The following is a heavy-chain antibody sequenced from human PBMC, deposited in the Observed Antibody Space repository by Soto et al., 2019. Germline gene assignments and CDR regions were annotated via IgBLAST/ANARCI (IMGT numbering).Heavy chain of an antibody. Sequence: VSSVKVSCKASGYTFTAYYIHWVRQAPGQGLEWMAWINPSSGGPNYAQKFQGRVAVTWDTSIRTVYMELSRLEFDGTAVDYCTTGVGSPNYFHSCGHGTLFTVSA. CDR2: INPSSGGP. J-gene: IGHJ4*01. V-gene: IGHV1-2*02. CDR1: GYTFTAYY. D-gene: IGHD2-15*01. CDR3: TTGVGSPNYFHS.